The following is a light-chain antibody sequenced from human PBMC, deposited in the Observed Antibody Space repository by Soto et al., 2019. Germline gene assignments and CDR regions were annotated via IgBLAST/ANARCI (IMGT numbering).Light chain of an antibody. CDR3: QKYNRAPPT. J-gene: IGKJ1*01. Sequence: DIQMTQSPTSLSASIGDRVTITCRASQAISTYLAWYQQKPGKVPSLLIYAASTLQSGVPSRFSGSGSGTDFTLTISSLQPEDVGTYYCQKYNRAPPTFGQGTKVEVK. V-gene: IGKV1-27*01. CDR1: QAISTY. CDR2: AAS.